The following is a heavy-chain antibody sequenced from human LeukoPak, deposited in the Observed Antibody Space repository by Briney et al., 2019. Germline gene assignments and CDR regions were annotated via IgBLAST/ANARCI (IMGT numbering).Heavy chain of an antibody. CDR1: GFTFSSYW. J-gene: IGHJ5*02. CDR3: ARAVAGVLNWFDP. D-gene: IGHD6-19*01. Sequence: GGSLRLSCAASGFTFSSYWMSWVRQAPGKGLEWVANIKQDGSEKYYVDSVKGRFTISRDNAKNSLYLQMNSLRAEDTAVYYCARAVAGVLNWFDPWGLGTLVTVSS. CDR2: IKQDGSEK. V-gene: IGHV3-7*02.